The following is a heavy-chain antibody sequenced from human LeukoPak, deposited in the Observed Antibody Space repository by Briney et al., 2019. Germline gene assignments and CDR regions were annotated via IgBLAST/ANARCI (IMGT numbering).Heavy chain of an antibody. J-gene: IGHJ3*02. CDR1: GFTFSSYA. D-gene: IGHD1-26*01. CDR2: ISGSGGST. Sequence: GRSLRLSCAASGFTFSSYAMSWVRQAPGKGLEWVSAISGSGGSTYYADSVKGRFTISRDNSKNTLYLQMNSLRAEDTAVYYCAKGWAEWELLRAVYAFDIWGQGTMVTVSS. CDR3: AKGWAEWELLRAVYAFDI. V-gene: IGHV3-23*01.